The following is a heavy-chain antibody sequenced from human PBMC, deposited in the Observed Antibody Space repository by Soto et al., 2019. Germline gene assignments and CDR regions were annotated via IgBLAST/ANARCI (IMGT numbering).Heavy chain of an antibody. CDR3: ARGVYDFWSGYPKTYYFDY. D-gene: IGHD3-3*01. V-gene: IGHV3-48*02. CDR1: GFSLSDYA. Sequence: GGPLRLSCVASGFSLSDYAVNWVSQAPGKGLEWVSFISSDSRTIYYADSVEGRFTVSRDNARNSVSLQMDSLRDEDAAVYYCARGVYDFWSGYPKTYYFDYWGQGTLVTVSS. CDR2: ISSDSRTI. J-gene: IGHJ4*02.